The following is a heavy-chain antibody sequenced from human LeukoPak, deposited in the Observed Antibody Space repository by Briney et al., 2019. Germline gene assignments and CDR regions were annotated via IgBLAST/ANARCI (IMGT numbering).Heavy chain of an antibody. Sequence: GGSLRLSCAASGFNFNSYAVHWVRQAPGKGLEWVAFISYDGSKTYHADSVKGRFTISRDTSKTTLYLQMNSLRAEDTAVYYCATELRILSWGVDAFDIWGQGTMVTV. CDR1: GFNFNSYA. V-gene: IGHV3-30*04. CDR2: ISYDGSKT. J-gene: IGHJ3*02. CDR3: ATELRILSWGVDAFDI. D-gene: IGHD3-10*01.